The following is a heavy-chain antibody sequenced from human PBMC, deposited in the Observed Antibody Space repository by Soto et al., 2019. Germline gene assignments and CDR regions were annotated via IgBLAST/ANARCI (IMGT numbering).Heavy chain of an antibody. Sequence: EVQLVESGGGLVQPGGSLRLSCEDSGFTFRNYDMHWVRQGTGKGLEWVSGISAAGDQDYADSVEGRFTISRENAQNSFFLQMNSRRVGDTAVYYCARTDRDFYGLDVWGQGTTVIVSS. CDR3: ARTDRDFYGLDV. J-gene: IGHJ6*01. CDR2: ISAAGDQ. V-gene: IGHV3-13*05. CDR1: GFTFRNYD.